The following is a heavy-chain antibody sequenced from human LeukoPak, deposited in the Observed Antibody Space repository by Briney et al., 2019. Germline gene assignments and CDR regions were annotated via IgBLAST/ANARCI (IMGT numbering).Heavy chain of an antibody. CDR2: ISSSSSYI. CDR1: GFTVSSNY. J-gene: IGHJ4*02. Sequence: GGSLRLSCAASGFTVSSNYMSWVRQAPGKGLEWVSSISSSSSYIYYADSVKGRFTISRDNAKNSLYLQMNSLRAEDTAVYYCARAQYYDILTGYSAADYWGQGTLVTVSS. V-gene: IGHV3-21*01. D-gene: IGHD3-9*01. CDR3: ARAQYYDILTGYSAADY.